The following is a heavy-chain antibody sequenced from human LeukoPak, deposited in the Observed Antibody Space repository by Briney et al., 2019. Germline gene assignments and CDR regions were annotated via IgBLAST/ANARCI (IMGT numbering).Heavy chain of an antibody. D-gene: IGHD3-10*01. CDR1: GGSFSGYY. J-gene: IGHJ5*02. CDR2: INHSGST. Sequence: SETLSLTCAVYGGSFSGYYWSWIRQPPGKGLEWIGEINHSGSTNYNPSLKSRVTISVDTSKNQFSLKLSYVTAADTAVYYCARDAYYYGSGSSAWFDPWGQGTLVTVSS. V-gene: IGHV4-34*01. CDR3: ARDAYYYGSGSSAWFDP.